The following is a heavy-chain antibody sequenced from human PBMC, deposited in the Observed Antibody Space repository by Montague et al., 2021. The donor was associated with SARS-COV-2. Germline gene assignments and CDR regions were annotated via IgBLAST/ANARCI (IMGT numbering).Heavy chain of an antibody. D-gene: IGHD5-24*01. CDR3: ASDSGIEIPDYYYSMDV. Sequence: SLRLSCAASGFTFSSYEMNWVRQAPGKGLEWVSYISSSDSTIYYADSVKGRFTISRDNAKNSLYLQMNSLRAEDTAIYYCASDSGIEIPDYYYSMDVWGQGATVTVSS. CDR2: ISSSDSTI. V-gene: IGHV3-48*03. J-gene: IGHJ6*02. CDR1: GFTFSSYE.